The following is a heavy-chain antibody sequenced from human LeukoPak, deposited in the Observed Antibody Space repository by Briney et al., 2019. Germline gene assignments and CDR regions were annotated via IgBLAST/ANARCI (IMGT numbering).Heavy chain of an antibody. D-gene: IGHD1-26*01. V-gene: IGHV1-2*02. Sequence: ASVKVSCKASGYTFTSYYMHWVRQAPGQGLEWMGWINPNSGGTNYAQKFQGRVTMTRDTSISTAYMELSRLRSDDTAVYYCARPPSGSYYWFDPWGQGTLVTVSS. J-gene: IGHJ5*02. CDR3: ARPPSGSYYWFDP. CDR1: GYTFTSYY. CDR2: INPNSGGT.